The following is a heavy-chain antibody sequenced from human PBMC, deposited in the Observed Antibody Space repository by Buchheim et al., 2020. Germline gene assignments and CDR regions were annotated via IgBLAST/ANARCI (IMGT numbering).Heavy chain of an antibody. CDR3: ASKWGSGYDYPYNWNDYYMDV. CDR1: GGSISSTGHY. CDR2: IHYSGST. Sequence: QVQLQESGPGLVKPSETLSLTCNVSGGSISSTGHYWTWIRQHPGKGLEWIGYIHYSGSTYYNPSLKSRVTISVDTSKNQFSLKLSSVTAADTAVYYCASKWGSGYDYPYNWNDYYMDVWGKGTT. V-gene: IGHV4-31*03. J-gene: IGHJ6*03. D-gene: IGHD5-12*01.